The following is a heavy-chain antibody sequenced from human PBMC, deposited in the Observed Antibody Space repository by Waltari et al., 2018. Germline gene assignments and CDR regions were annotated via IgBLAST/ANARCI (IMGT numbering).Heavy chain of an antibody. CDR1: GVPVRGYY. D-gene: IGHD2-15*01. CDR2: INHNGNI. J-gene: IGHJ6*02. Sequence: QVQLQQWGAGQLQPSETLSLTCAVYGVPVRGYYWGWIRPPPGKGLEWIGEINHNGNINRNPSLRSRLTMLIDTSKSQFALKLNSVTAADTGVYYCVRLEDCTGPGGNCYSADSFAMDVWGQGTMVTVSS. CDR3: VRLEDCTGPGGNCYSADSFAMDV. V-gene: IGHV4-34*02.